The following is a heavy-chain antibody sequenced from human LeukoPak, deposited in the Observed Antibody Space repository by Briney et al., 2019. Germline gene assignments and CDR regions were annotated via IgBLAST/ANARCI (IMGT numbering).Heavy chain of an antibody. J-gene: IGHJ3*01. CDR1: GYSFSTFG. CDR3: AKVDPPIAVGAPGDAFDL. CDR2: ISPYDDST. Sequence: ASVKVSCTASGYSFSTFGITWVRQAPGQGLEWMGWISPYDDSTAYGQKFEGRVTMTRDTSTNTAYMELRSLTSDDTALYHCAKVDPPIAVGAPGDAFDLGGQGTMVIVSA. D-gene: IGHD6-19*01. V-gene: IGHV1-18*01.